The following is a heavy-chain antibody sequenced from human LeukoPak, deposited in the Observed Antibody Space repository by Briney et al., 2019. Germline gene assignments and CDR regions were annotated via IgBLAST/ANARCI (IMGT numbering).Heavy chain of an antibody. Sequence: SETLSLTCTVPGGSISSYQWSSIRQPPGKGLEWIGNIYYSGSTNYNPSLKSRVTISVDTSKNQFSLNLSSVTAANTAVYYGAGGKLRFPDYWGQGTLVTVSS. CDR3: AGGKLRFPDY. CDR2: IYYSGST. CDR1: GGSISSYQ. D-gene: IGHD5-12*01. V-gene: IGHV4-59*01. J-gene: IGHJ4*02.